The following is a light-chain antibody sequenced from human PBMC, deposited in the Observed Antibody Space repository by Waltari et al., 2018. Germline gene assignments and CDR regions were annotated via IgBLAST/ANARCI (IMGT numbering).Light chain of an antibody. CDR3: QTWDTRNYV. CDR1: NLEEHY. CDR2: QDD. V-gene: IGLV3-1*01. Sequence: ELLQPPSVSVSPGQTAIITCSGQNLEEHYVSWYQQKSGQSPILVMYQDDERPSGIPERFSGSNSGNTATLTISVAQPMDEADYYCQTWDTRNYVFGGGTKVTVL. J-gene: IGLJ1*01.